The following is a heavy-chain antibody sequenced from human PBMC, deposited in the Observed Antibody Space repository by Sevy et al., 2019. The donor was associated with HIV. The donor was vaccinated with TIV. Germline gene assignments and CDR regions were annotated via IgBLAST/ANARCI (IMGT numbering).Heavy chain of an antibody. CDR3: AKDLQIAARPPR. J-gene: IGHJ4*02. CDR2: ISGSGGST. CDR1: GFTFSSYA. D-gene: IGHD6-6*01. Sequence: AGSLRLSCAASGFTFSSYAMSWVRQAPGKGLEWVSAISGSGGSTYHADSVKGRFTISRDNSKNTLYLQMNSLRAEDTAVYYCAKDLQIAARPPRWGQGTLVTVSS. V-gene: IGHV3-23*01.